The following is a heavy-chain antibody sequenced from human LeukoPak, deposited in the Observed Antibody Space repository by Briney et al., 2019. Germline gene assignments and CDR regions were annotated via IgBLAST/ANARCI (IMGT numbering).Heavy chain of an antibody. CDR3: ARAVDVADY. D-gene: IGHD3-16*01. Sequence: GGSLRLSCAASGFIFTDHWLSWVRQAPGKGLEWVANIKEDESAKFYADSVRGRFTISRDNAKNSVYLQMNNLRVEDTAVYYCARAVDVADYWGRGTLVTVSS. CDR2: IKEDESAK. J-gene: IGHJ4*02. CDR1: GFIFTDHW. V-gene: IGHV3-7*01.